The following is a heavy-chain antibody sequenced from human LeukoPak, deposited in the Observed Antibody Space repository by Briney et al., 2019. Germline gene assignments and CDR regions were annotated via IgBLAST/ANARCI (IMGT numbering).Heavy chain of an antibody. D-gene: IGHD2-15*01. J-gene: IGHJ4*02. Sequence: GGSLRLSCAASGFIFSTYGMHWVRQAPDKGLERVAHIRYDGSEKWDADSVQGRFTVSRDHARNFGYLQLNILRAEDTAIYYCARDEKDGPLWYWGQGTLVTVSS. V-gene: IGHV3-30*02. CDR1: GFIFSTYG. CDR2: IRYDGSEK. CDR3: ARDEKDGPLWY.